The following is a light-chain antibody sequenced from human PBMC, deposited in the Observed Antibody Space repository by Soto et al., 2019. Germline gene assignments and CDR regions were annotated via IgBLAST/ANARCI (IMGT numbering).Light chain of an antibody. CDR3: SSYAGSNNYVV. V-gene: IGLV2-8*01. J-gene: IGLJ2*01. CDR1: SSDVGGYNY. CDR2: EVS. Sequence: QSVLTQPRSVSGSPGQSVTISCTGTSSDVGGYNYVSWYQQHPGKAPKLMIYEVSKRPSGVPDRFSGSKSGNTASLTVSGLQAEDEADYYCSSYAGSNNYVVFGGGTQLTVL.